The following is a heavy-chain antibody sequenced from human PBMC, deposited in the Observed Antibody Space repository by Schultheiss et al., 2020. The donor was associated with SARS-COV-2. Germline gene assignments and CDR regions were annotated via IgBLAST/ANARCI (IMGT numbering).Heavy chain of an antibody. Sequence: GESLKISCAASGFSFRTRTMNWARQPPGKGLEWVTALSPNSDDTFIADSVRGRFTISRDNAKNTLYLQLNSLRGDDTAVYYCATDLSGKEDHWGQGTLVTVSS. CDR2: LSPNSDDT. J-gene: IGHJ4*02. V-gene: IGHV3-21*01. CDR1: GFSFRTRT. CDR3: ATDLSGKEDH. D-gene: IGHD3-10*01.